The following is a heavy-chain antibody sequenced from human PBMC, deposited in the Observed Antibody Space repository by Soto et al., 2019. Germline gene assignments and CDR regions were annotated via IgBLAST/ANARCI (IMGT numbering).Heavy chain of an antibody. CDR1: GYTFTSYA. CDR3: ARSMRYCSSTSCPGCACDI. V-gene: IGHV1-3*01. CDR2: INAGNGNT. D-gene: IGHD2-2*01. J-gene: IGHJ3*02. Sequence: QVQLVQSGAEVKKPGASVKVSCKASGYTFTSYAMHWVRQAPGQRLEWMGWINAGNGNTKYSQKFGVRVTSTRDTSASTAYMERSRLRYEDAAVYYCARSMRYCSSTSCPGCACDIWGQGTMVTVSS.